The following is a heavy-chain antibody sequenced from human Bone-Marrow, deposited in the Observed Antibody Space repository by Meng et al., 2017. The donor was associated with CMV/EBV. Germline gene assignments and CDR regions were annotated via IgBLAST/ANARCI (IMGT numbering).Heavy chain of an antibody. D-gene: IGHD3-3*01. CDR2: ISSSGSTI. V-gene: IGHV3-48*03. J-gene: IGHJ4*02. CDR1: GFTFSSYE. Sequence: GESPKISCAASGFTFSSYEMNWVRQAPGKGLEWVSYISSSGSTIYYADSVKGRFTISRDNSKNTLYLQMNSLRAEDTAVYYCAKSDTISVFYYFDYWGQGTLVTVSS. CDR3: AKSDTISVFYYFDY.